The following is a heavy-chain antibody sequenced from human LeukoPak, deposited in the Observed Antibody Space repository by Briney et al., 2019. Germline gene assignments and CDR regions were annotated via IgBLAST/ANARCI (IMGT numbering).Heavy chain of an antibody. CDR2: ISGSGGST. Sequence: PGGSLRLSCAAPGFTFSTYVMSLVRQAPGKGLEWVSAISGSGGSTYYADSVKGRFTISRDNSKNTLYLQMNSLGADDTAVYYCAKGNWRYFDYWGQGTLVTVSS. D-gene: IGHD1-1*01. J-gene: IGHJ4*02. CDR1: GFTFSTYV. CDR3: AKGNWRYFDY. V-gene: IGHV3-23*01.